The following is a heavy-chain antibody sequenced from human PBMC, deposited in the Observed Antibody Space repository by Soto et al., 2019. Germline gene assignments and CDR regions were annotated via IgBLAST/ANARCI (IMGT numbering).Heavy chain of an antibody. CDR3: ARLKLVYGDYGTYYYYGMDV. D-gene: IGHD4-17*01. J-gene: IGHJ6*02. V-gene: IGHV4-39*01. Sequence: SETVSLTCTVSGCSISSSSYYWGWIRQPPGKGLEWIGSIYYSGSTYYNPSLKSRVTISVDTSKNQFSLKLSSVTAADTAVYNCARLKLVYGDYGTYYYYGMDVWGQGTTVTVSS. CDR2: IYYSGST. CDR1: GCSISSSSYY.